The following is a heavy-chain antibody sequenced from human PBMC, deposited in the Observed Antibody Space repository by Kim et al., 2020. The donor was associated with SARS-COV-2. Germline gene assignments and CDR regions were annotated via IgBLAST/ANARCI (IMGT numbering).Heavy chain of an antibody. Sequence: YNPALKSRVTISVDTSKNQFSLKLSSVTAADTAVYYCARHRGSGSYDFDYWGQGTLVTVSS. J-gene: IGHJ4*02. CDR3: ARHRGSGSYDFDY. D-gene: IGHD1-26*01. V-gene: IGHV4-59*08.